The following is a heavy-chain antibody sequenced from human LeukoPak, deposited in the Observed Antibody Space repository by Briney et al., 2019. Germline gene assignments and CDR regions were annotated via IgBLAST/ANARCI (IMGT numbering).Heavy chain of an antibody. D-gene: IGHD6-19*01. Sequence: PGGSLRLSCGASGFTFSRCGMRWVRQAPGKGLEWVAYIRKDGSDEYYGDSVKGRFTISRDNSKNTLYLQMSSLRPEDTAMYYCVKDASWAGDYWGQGTLVTVSS. CDR3: VKDASWAGDY. CDR1: GFTFSRCG. J-gene: IGHJ4*02. V-gene: IGHV3-30*02. CDR2: IRKDGSDE.